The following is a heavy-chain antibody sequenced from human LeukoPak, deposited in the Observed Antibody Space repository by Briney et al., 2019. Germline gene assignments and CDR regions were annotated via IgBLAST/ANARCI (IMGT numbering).Heavy chain of an antibody. J-gene: IGHJ5*02. CDR3: AKYSYGSGTSFDP. Sequence: GGSLRLSCAAPGFTFSNYWMSWLRQAPGKGLEWVANIKTDGSEKHYVDSVKGRFTISRDNAKNSLYLQMNSLRVEDTAVFYCAKYSYGSGTSFDPWGQGTLVTVSS. CDR2: IKTDGSEK. CDR1: GFTFSNYW. V-gene: IGHV3-7*01. D-gene: IGHD3-10*01.